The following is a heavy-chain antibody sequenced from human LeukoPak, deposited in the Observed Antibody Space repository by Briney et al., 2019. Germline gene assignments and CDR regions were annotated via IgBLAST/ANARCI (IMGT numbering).Heavy chain of an antibody. CDR3: ARDLRAPTVTLAFDY. J-gene: IGHJ4*02. CDR1: GFTFSDYY. Sequence: PGGSLRLSCAASGFTFSDYYMSWISQAPGKGLEWVSVIYSGGSTYYADSVKGRFTISRDNSKNTLYLQMNSLRAEDTAVYYCARDLRAPTVTLAFDYCGQGTLVTVSS. D-gene: IGHD4-17*01. CDR2: IYSGGST. V-gene: IGHV3-66*02.